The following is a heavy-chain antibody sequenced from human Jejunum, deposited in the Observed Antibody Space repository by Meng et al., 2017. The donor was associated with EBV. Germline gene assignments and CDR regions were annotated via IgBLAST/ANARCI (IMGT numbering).Heavy chain of an antibody. CDR2: IGGSGGAT. D-gene: IGHD1/OR15-1a*01. CDR1: GFTFSSSA. V-gene: IGHV3-23*01. J-gene: IGHJ5*02. Sequence: GQLLESGGGLVQPGGSLRLSCAASGFTFSSSAMRWVRQAPGKGLEWVSSIGGSGGATYYADSVKGRFTISRDNSKSTLYLQMNSLRAEDTAVYYCAKLTRAWGQGTLVTVSS. CDR3: AKLTRA.